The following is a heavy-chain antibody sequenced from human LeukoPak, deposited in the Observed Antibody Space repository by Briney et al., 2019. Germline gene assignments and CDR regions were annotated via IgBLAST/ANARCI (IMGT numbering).Heavy chain of an antibody. Sequence: GASVKVSCKASGYAFNNYGIAWVRQAPGQGLEWMGWINLYNDNRDYIEKFQGRVTMSADTSTKTAHMDLENLRTDDTAVYYCARVGKKRSSSLEGGGYGVDVWGQGTTVSVSS. CDR3: ARVGKKRSSSLEGGGYGVDV. V-gene: IGHV1-18*01. J-gene: IGHJ6*02. CDR1: GYAFNNYG. CDR2: INLYNDNR. D-gene: IGHD3-3*02.